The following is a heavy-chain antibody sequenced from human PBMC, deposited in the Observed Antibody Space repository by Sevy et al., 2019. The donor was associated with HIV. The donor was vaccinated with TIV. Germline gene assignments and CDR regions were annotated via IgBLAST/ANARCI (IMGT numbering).Heavy chain of an antibody. Sequence: GGSLRLSCAASGFTFSNYAMSWVRQAPGKGLEWVSAISGSGGSTYYPDSVKGRFTISRDNSKNTLFLQMNSLRAEDTAVYFCAKWSELPSSPFDYWGQGTLVTVSS. CDR3: AKWSELPSSPFDY. V-gene: IGHV3-23*01. CDR1: GFTFSNYA. D-gene: IGHD1-26*01. CDR2: ISGSGGST. J-gene: IGHJ4*02.